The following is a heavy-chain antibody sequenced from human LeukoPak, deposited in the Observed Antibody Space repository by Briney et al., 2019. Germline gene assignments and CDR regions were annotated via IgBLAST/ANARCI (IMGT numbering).Heavy chain of an antibody. CDR1: GGSMSSYY. CDR3: ARHPRASDPFDI. V-gene: IGHV4-4*09. J-gene: IGHJ3*02. CDR2: IYISGST. Sequence: SETLSLTCTVSGGSMSSYYWSWIRQPPGKGLEWIGYIYISGSTNYNPSLKSRVAISEDTSKNQFSLKLTSVTAGDTALYCCARHPRASDPFDIWGQGTIVTVSS.